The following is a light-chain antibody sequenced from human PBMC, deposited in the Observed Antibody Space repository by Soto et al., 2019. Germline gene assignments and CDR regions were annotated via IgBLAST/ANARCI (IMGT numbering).Light chain of an antibody. Sequence: EIVLTQSPGTLSLSPGERATLSCRASQSVSSSYLAWYQQKPGQAPRLLVYGASSSATGIPDRFSGSGSGTDFTLTISRLEPEDFAVYYCQQYGSSFGQGKRLEIK. V-gene: IGKV3-20*01. CDR2: GAS. CDR1: QSVSSSY. CDR3: QQYGSS. J-gene: IGKJ5*01.